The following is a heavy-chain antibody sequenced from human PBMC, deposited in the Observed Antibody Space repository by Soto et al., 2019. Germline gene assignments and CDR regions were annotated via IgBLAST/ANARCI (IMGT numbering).Heavy chain of an antibody. CDR2: IFYNGTA. J-gene: IGHJ4*02. D-gene: IGHD6-19*01. V-gene: IGHV4-61*01. CDR3: ARIGGWYDIDF. CDR1: GGSVSSGSFH. Sequence: TSETLSLTCSVSGGSVSSGSFHWSWIRQPPGKGLQFIGSIFYNGTANYSPSLKNRVSISIDTSRSQFFLQLISVAAADTAVYYCARIGGWYDIDFWGQGSLVTVSS.